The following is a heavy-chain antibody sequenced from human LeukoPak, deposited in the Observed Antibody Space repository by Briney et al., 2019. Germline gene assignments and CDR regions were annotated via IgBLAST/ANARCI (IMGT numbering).Heavy chain of an antibody. V-gene: IGHV3-53*01. D-gene: IGHD1-20*01. Sequence: PGGSLRLSCAASGFTVSSNYMSWVRQAPGKVLEWVSVNYSGGSTYYADSVKGRFTISRDNSKNTLYLQMNSLRAEDTAVYYCARVDNWNDVSYYFDYWGQGTLVTVSS. CDR2: NYSGGST. CDR1: GFTVSSNY. CDR3: ARVDNWNDVSYYFDY. J-gene: IGHJ4*02.